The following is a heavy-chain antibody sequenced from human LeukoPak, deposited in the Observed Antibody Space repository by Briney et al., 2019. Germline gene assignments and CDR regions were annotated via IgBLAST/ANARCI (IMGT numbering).Heavy chain of an antibody. CDR1: GYTFTGYY. D-gene: IGHD3-10*01. CDR2: INPNSGGT. V-gene: IGHV1-2*02. Sequence: ASVKVSCKASGYTFTGYYMHWVRQAPGQELGWMGWINPNSGGTNYAQKFQGRVTMTRDTSISTAYMELSRLRSDDTAVYYCARGGEYYYGSGTYYFDYWGQGTLVTVSS. J-gene: IGHJ4*02. CDR3: ARGGEYYYGSGTYYFDY.